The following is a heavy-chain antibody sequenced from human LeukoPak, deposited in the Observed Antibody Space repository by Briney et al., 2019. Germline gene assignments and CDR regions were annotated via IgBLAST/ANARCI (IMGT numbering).Heavy chain of an antibody. V-gene: IGHV3-15*01. Sequence: GGSLRLSCAASGFTFSNAWMSWVRQAPGKGLEWVGRIKSKTDGGTTDYAAPVKGRFTIPRDDSKDTLYLQMNSLKTEDTAVYYCTTDMVAVAGFDYWGQGTLVTVSS. CDR2: IKSKTDGGTT. D-gene: IGHD6-19*01. CDR1: GFTFSNAW. CDR3: TTDMVAVAGFDY. J-gene: IGHJ4*02.